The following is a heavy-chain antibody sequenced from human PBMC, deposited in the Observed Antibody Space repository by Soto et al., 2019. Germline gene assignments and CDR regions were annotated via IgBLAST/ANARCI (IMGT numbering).Heavy chain of an antibody. CDR1: GGSISSGGYY. D-gene: IGHD4-17*01. Sequence: SETLSLTCTVSGGSISSGGYYWSWIRQHPGKGLEWIGYIYYSGSTNYNPSLKSRVTISVDTSKNQFSLKLSSVTAADTAVYYCARRDYGDYVYFDYWGQGTLVTVSS. V-gene: IGHV4-61*08. J-gene: IGHJ4*02. CDR2: IYYSGST. CDR3: ARRDYGDYVYFDY.